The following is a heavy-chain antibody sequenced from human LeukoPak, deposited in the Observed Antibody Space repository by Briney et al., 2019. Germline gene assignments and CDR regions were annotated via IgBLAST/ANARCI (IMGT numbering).Heavy chain of an antibody. CDR2: IIPIFGTA. J-gene: IGHJ6*03. D-gene: IGHD2-2*02. CDR1: GGTFSSYA. CDR3: ARSDIVVVPAAIGDYYYYYMDV. V-gene: IGHV1-69*05. Sequence: GASVKVSCKASGGTFSSYAISWVRQAPGEGLEWMGGIIPIFGTANYAQKFQGRVTITTDESTSTAYMELSSLRSEDTAVYYCARSDIVVVPAAIGDYYYYYMDVWGKGTTVTVSS.